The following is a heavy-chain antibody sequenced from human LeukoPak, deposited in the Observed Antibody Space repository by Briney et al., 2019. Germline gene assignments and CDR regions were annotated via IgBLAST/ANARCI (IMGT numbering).Heavy chain of an antibody. D-gene: IGHD2-2*01. V-gene: IGHV1-3*01. J-gene: IGHJ4*02. Sequence: EASVKVSCKASGGTFSSYAISWVRQAPGQRLEWMGWIIAGNGNTKYSQKFQGRVTITRDTSASTAYMELSSLRSEDTAVYYCARVGYCSSTSCLNFDHWGQGTLVTVSS. CDR1: GGTFSSYA. CDR3: ARVGYCSSTSCLNFDH. CDR2: IIAGNGNT.